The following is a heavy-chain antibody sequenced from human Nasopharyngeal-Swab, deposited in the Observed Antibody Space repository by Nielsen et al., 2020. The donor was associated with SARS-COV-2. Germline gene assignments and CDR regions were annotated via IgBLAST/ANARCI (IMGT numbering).Heavy chain of an antibody. J-gene: IGHJ5*02. CDR1: GGSFSGYY. D-gene: IGHD5-12*01. Sequence: SETLSLTCAVYGGSFSGYYWSWIRQPPGKGLEWIGEINHSGSTNYNPSLKSRVTISVDTSKNQSSLKLSSVTAADTAVYYCADRSGYVPGGWFDPWGQGTLVTVSS. CDR2: INHSGST. V-gene: IGHV4-34*01. CDR3: ADRSGYVPGGWFDP.